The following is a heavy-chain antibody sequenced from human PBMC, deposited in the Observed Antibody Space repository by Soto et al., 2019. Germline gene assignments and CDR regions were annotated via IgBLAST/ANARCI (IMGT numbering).Heavy chain of an antibody. J-gene: IGHJ2*01. Sequence: PGGSLRLSCAASGFTFSNYAMSWVRQAPAKGLEWVSAISGSADNTYYADSVKGRFTISRDNSKNTLYLQMNSLRAEDTALYYCVKDRYIGYCSGGKCNHSYDLCGRGTLVTVSS. CDR2: ISGSADNT. CDR1: GFTFSNYA. V-gene: IGHV3-23*01. CDR3: VKDRYIGYCSGGKCNHSYDL. D-gene: IGHD2-15*01.